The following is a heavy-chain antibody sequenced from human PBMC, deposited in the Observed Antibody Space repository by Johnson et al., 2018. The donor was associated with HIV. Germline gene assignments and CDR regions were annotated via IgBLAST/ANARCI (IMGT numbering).Heavy chain of an antibody. CDR1: GFSFSRYW. J-gene: IGHJ3*02. D-gene: IGHD1-26*01. Sequence: VQLVESGGGLVQPGGSLRLSCAASGFSFSRYWMSWVRQAPGKGLEWVANIKQAGSEKYHVDSVKGPFTTSRDNAKNSLYRQMNSLRAEDTALYYCARWSTEGSDAFDIWGQGKMVTVSS. CDR3: ARWSTEGSDAFDI. V-gene: IGHV3-7*03. CDR2: IKQAGSEK.